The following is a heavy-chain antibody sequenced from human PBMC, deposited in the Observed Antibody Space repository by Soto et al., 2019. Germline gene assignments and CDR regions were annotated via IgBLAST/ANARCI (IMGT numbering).Heavy chain of an antibody. Sequence: SETLSLTCTVSGGSISSGGYYWSWIRQHPGKGLEWIGYIYYSGSTYYNPSLKSRVTISVDTSKNQFSLKLSSVTAADTAVYYCARGVLGYYGSGSYKVISPEPLNWFDPWGQGTLVTVSS. CDR2: IYYSGST. D-gene: IGHD3-10*01. CDR3: ARGVLGYYGSGSYKVISPEPLNWFDP. CDR1: GGSISSGGYY. V-gene: IGHV4-31*03. J-gene: IGHJ5*02.